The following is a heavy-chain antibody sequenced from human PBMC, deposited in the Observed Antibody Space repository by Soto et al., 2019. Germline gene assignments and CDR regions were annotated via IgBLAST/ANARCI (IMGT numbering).Heavy chain of an antibody. D-gene: IGHD1-26*01. V-gene: IGHV3-53*01. Sequence: PEGSLRLSCAISGFSLSSNYLSWVRQAPGKGLEWVSVHYSGGSTYYADSVQGRFTISRDKSNNTLYLQMRRVRAEDTAVYFCARHRHPRGTVGATSPLDPWGQGTQVTVS. J-gene: IGHJ5*02. CDR2: HYSGGST. CDR3: ARHRHPRGTVGATSPLDP. CDR1: GFSLSSNY.